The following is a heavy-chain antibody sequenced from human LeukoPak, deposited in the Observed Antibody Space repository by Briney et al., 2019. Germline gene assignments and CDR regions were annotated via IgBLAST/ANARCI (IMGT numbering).Heavy chain of an antibody. Sequence: PSETLSLTCAVYGGSFSDKFWSWIRQSPGKGLEWIGTVYYSGSSSYNPSLKSRVTISVDTSKNQFSLKLNSVTAADTAVYYCARQNYDFWSGYPHWGQGTLVTVSS. CDR1: GGSFSDKF. V-gene: IGHV4-34*01. J-gene: IGHJ4*02. CDR2: VYYSGSS. CDR3: ARQNYDFWSGYPH. D-gene: IGHD3-3*01.